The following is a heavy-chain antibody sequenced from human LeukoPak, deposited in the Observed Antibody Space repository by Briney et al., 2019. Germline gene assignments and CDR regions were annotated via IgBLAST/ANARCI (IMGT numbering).Heavy chain of an antibody. CDR3: ARYLSSWSFDY. CDR2: IIPILGIA. V-gene: IGHV1-69*04. Sequence: SVKVSCKASGGTFSSYAISWVRQAPGQGLEWVGRIIPILGIANYAQKFQGRVTITADKSTSTAYMELSSLRSEDTAVYYCARYLSSWSFDYWGQATLVTVSS. J-gene: IGHJ4*02. D-gene: IGHD6-13*01. CDR1: GGTFSSYA.